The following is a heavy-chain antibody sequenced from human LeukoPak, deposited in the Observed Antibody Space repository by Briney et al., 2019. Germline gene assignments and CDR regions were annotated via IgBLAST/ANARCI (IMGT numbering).Heavy chain of an antibody. CDR1: GGSISSSNW. J-gene: IGHJ4*02. Sequence: SSETLSLTCAVSGGSISSSNWWSWVRQPPGKGLEWIGEIYHSGSTNYNPSLKSRVTISVDKSKNQFSLKLSSVTAADTAVYYCARVYSSSWYHVNFDYWGQGTLVTVSS. CDR2: IYHSGST. V-gene: IGHV4-4*02. D-gene: IGHD6-13*01. CDR3: ARVYSSSWYHVNFDY.